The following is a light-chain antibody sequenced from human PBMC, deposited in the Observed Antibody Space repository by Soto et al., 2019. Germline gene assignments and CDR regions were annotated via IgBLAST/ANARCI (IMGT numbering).Light chain of an antibody. CDR1: SSDVGRPYNY. V-gene: IGLV2-14*03. CDR3: MSYIDSTSTHWV. Sequence: QSALTQPASVSGSPGQSITISCTGTSSDVGRPYNYVSWYQQHPGKAPKLLIFKVSNRPSGISGRFSGSKSGNTASLTISGLQAEDEADYYCMSYIDSTSTHWVLGGGTKVTVL. J-gene: IGLJ3*02. CDR2: KVS.